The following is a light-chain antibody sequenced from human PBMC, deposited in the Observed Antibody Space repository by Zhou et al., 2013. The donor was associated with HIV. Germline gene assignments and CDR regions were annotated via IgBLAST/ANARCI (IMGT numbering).Light chain of an antibody. Sequence: IQLTQSPSSLSASVGDRVIITCRASQGISSSLAWYQQKPRKAPKLLIYGASTLQSGVPSRFSGSGSGTDFTLTISSLQPEDIATYCCQQSYSTPYTFGQGTKLEIK. V-gene: IGKV1-39*01. J-gene: IGKJ2*01. CDR1: QGISSS. CDR3: QQSYSTPYT. CDR2: GAS.